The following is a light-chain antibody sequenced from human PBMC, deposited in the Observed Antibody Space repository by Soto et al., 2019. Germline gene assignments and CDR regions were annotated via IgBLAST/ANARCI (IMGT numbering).Light chain of an antibody. Sequence: EIVLTQSPGTLSLSPGERATLSCRASQSVSNNYLGWYQQKPRQAPRLLIYGASNGATGIPGRSGGGGAGTDSTLTISRLDPEVFAVYYCQQYGSAITFGQGTKVDIK. CDR3: QQYGSAIT. J-gene: IGKJ1*01. CDR1: QSVSNNY. V-gene: IGKV3-20*01. CDR2: GAS.